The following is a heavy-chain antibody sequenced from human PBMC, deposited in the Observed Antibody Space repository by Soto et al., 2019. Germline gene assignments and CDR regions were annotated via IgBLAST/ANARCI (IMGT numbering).Heavy chain of an antibody. Sequence: QVQLVESGGGLVKPGQSLSLSCATSGFTFSDYYMAWIRQAPGKGLEWVGYINNGGDIVHYSDSVKGHFRISRDNTKNSRFLQMTSLRAEDTAIYYCARDVSKTTIGVVDSWGQGALVTVSS. CDR2: INNGGDIV. D-gene: IGHD3-3*01. CDR1: GFTFSDYY. CDR3: ARDVSKTTIGVVDS. V-gene: IGHV3-11*01. J-gene: IGHJ4*02.